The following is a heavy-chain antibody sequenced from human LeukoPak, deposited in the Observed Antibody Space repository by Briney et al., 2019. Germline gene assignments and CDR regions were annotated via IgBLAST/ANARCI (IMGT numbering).Heavy chain of an antibody. CDR1: GGSISSYY. J-gene: IGHJ4*02. CDR2: IYYSGST. CDR3: ARVGRVGATTGYFDY. Sequence: PSETLSLTCTVSGGSISSYYWSWIRQPPGKGLEWIGYIYYSGSTNYNPSLKSRVTISVDTSKNQFSLKLSSVTAADTAVYYCARVGRVGATTGYFDYWGQGTLVTVSS. D-gene: IGHD1-26*01. V-gene: IGHV4-59*01.